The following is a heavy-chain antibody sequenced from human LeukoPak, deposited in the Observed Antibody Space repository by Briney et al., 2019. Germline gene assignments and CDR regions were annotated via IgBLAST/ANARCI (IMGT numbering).Heavy chain of an antibody. Sequence: ASVKVSCKASGYTFTSYHMHWVRQAHGQGLEWMGIINPSGGRTCYAQQFQGRVTMTRDTSTTTVYMELSSLRSDDTAVYYCARGPSLDCSGGSCYSMFAYWGQGALVTVSS. J-gene: IGHJ4*02. D-gene: IGHD2-15*01. CDR3: ARGPSLDCSGGSCYSMFAY. V-gene: IGHV1-46*01. CDR1: GYTFTSYH. CDR2: INPSGGRT.